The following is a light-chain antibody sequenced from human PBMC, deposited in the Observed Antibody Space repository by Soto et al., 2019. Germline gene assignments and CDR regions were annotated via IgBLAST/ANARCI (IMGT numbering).Light chain of an antibody. CDR3: QQRSNWPPIT. Sequence: EIVLTQSPATLSLSPGERATLSCRASQRVSSDLAWYQQKPGQAPRLLIYDASNRATGIPARFSGSGSGTDFTLTISSLEPEDFAVYYCQQRSNWPPITFGHGTRLEIK. V-gene: IGKV3-11*01. J-gene: IGKJ5*01. CDR2: DAS. CDR1: QRVSSD.